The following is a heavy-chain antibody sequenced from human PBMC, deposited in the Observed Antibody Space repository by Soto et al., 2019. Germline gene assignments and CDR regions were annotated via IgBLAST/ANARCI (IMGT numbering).Heavy chain of an antibody. CDR1: GYSFTSYW. J-gene: IGHJ4*02. Sequence: LGESLKISCKGSGYSFTSYWISWVRQMPGRGLEWMGRIDPSDSYTNYSPSFQGHVTISADKSISTAYLQWSSLKASDTAMYYCGRHEFEVSTFSFGYWGQGTQVTVSS. CDR3: GRHEFEVSTFSFGY. D-gene: IGHD3-16*01. V-gene: IGHV5-10-1*01. CDR2: IDPSDSYT.